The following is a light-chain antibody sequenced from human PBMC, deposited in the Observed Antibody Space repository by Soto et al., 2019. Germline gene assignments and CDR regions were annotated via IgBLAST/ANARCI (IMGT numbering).Light chain of an antibody. V-gene: IGKV1-5*01. CDR3: QQYETFSAT. Sequence: DIQMTQSPSTLSASVGDTVAVTCRASQSVSGWLAWYQQKPGEAPKLLIYDASALPRGVPSRFSGSGSGTKFTLKIETLPHDDFENYYCQQYETFSATFGKGTKVDIK. CDR1: QSVSGW. J-gene: IGKJ1*01. CDR2: DAS.